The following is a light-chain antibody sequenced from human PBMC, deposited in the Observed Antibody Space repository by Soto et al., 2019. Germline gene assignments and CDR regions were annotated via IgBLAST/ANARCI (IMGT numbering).Light chain of an antibody. Sequence: EIMLTQSPGTLSLSPGERATLSCRASQTVSGTYLAWYQQKPGQAPRLLIYGASSRATGIPDRFSGSGSGTDFTLTISRLEPEDFAVYYCQQYGSSFTFGPGTKVDIK. CDR1: QTVSGTY. CDR3: QQYGSSFT. CDR2: GAS. J-gene: IGKJ3*01. V-gene: IGKV3-20*01.